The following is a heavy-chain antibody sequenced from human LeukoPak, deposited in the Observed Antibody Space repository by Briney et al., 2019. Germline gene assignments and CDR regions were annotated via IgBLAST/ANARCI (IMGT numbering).Heavy chain of an antibody. CDR1: SGSISSGDYY. D-gene: IGHD6-19*01. V-gene: IGHV4-30-4*01. J-gene: IGHJ3*02. Sequence: PSETLSLTCTVSSGSISSGDYYWSWIRQPPGKGLEWIGYISSSGTTYYNPSLRSRITISVDSSKSQFSLNLSSVTASDTAVYYCARWEVWGIAVAGTGAPADAFDIWGQGTMVTVSS. CDR2: ISSSGTT. CDR3: ARWEVWGIAVAGTGAPADAFDI.